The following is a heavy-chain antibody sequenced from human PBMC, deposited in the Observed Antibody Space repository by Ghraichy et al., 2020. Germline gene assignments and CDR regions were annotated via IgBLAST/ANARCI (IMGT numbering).Heavy chain of an antibody. Sequence: GGSLRLSCAASGFTFSNHAMHWVRQAPGKGLEWVAVISYHGRNIYYADSVKGRFTISRDNSKNTLYLQMNSLRAEDTAVYYCAGHSDGYSYWGQGALVTVSS. CDR3: AGHSDGYSY. V-gene: IGHV3-30*04. CDR2: ISYHGRNI. J-gene: IGHJ4*02. D-gene: IGHD5-24*01. CDR1: GFTFSNHA.